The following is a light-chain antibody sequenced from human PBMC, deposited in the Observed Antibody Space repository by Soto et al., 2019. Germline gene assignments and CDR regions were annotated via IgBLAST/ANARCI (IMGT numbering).Light chain of an antibody. V-gene: IGKV3-11*01. CDR2: DAS. Sequence: EIVLTQSPATLSLSPGERATLSCWASQSVSSYLAWYQHKPGQAPRLLIYDASNRATGIPARSSGSGSGTDFTLTISSLEPEDFAVYYCQQRSNWPWTFGQGTKV. CDR1: QSVSSY. CDR3: QQRSNWPWT. J-gene: IGKJ1*01.